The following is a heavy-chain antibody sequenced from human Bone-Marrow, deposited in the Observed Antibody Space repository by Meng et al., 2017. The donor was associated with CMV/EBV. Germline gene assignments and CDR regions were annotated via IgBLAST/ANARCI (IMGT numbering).Heavy chain of an antibody. Sequence: QVQLVQSGAEVKKPGASVKVSCKASGYTFTSYGISWVRQAPGQGLEWMGWISAYNGNTNYAQKLQGRVTMTTDTSTSTAYMELRSLRSDDTAVYYCARDLGDYYDSSGYYYGNWFDPWGQGTLVTVSS. J-gene: IGHJ5*02. CDR2: ISAYNGNT. V-gene: IGHV1-18*01. D-gene: IGHD3-22*01. CDR3: ARDLGDYYDSSGYYYGNWFDP. CDR1: GYTFTSYG.